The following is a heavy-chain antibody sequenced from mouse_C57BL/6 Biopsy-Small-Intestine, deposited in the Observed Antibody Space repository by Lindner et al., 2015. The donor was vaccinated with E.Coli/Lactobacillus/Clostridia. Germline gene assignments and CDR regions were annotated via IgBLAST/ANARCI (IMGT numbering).Heavy chain of an antibody. Sequence: QLQESGAELVRPGTSVKVSCKASGYAFNNFLIEWVKQRPGQGLEWIGVINPGSGGTNYNEKFKGRATLTADKSSSTAYMQLSSLTSEDSAVYFCASYGNFDYWGQGTLVTVSA. CDR2: INPGSGGT. CDR3: ASYGNFDY. J-gene: IGHJ3*01. CDR1: GYAFNNFL. V-gene: IGHV1-54*01. D-gene: IGHD2-1*01.